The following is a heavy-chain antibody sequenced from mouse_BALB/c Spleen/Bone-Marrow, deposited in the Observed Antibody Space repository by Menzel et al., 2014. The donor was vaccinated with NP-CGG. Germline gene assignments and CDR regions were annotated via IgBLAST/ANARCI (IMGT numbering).Heavy chain of an antibody. CDR2: IHPGSGGT. CDR1: GYTFTDYD. Sequence: VQLQESGAELVRPGASVKPSCKALGYTFTDYDIHWVKQTPEHGLEWIGAIHPGSGGTAYNQKFKGKATLTVDKSSNTAHMELSSLTSEDSAVYYCTRGWDAMDYWGQGTSVTVSS. D-gene: IGHD3-3*01. J-gene: IGHJ4*01. V-gene: IGHV1-15*01. CDR3: TRGWDAMDY.